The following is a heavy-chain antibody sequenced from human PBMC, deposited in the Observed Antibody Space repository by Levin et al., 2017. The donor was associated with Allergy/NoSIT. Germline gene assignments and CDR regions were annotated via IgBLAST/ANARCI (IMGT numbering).Heavy chain of an antibody. CDR3: TRGLSL. V-gene: IGHV1-69*02. J-gene: IGHJ4*02. Sequence: GASVKVSCRTSGGTFSSYTITWVRQSPGQGLEWMGRIIPVLDIADYAQKFQGRVTITADRSTNTAYMVVTSLRSEDTAVYYCTRGLSLWGQGTLVTVSS. CDR1: GGTFSSYT. CDR2: IIPVLDIA.